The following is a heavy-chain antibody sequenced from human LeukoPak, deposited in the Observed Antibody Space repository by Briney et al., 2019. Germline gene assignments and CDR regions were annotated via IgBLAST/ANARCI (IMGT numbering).Heavy chain of an antibody. CDR2: IKSDGST. V-gene: IGHV3-74*01. CDR3: TRAITYFYGSVTYDWFDS. CDR1: GFTFSSYW. J-gene: IGHJ5*01. Sequence: PGGSLRLSCAASGFTFSSYWMHWVRHTPGKGLMWVARIKSDGSTIYGDSVQGRFTISTDNAKNTVYLQMNSLRVDDTAIYYCTRAITYFYGSVTYDWFDSWGQGTRVTVSS. D-gene: IGHD3-10*01.